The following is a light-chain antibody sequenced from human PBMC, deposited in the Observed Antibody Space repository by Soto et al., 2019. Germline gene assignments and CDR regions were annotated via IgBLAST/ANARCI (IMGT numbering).Light chain of an antibody. CDR2: AAS. CDR3: QQYGSSPRT. Sequence: EIVLTQSPGTLSLSPGERATLSCRASQSVSNSFLAWYQQRPGQAPRLLIFAASTRATGIPDRFSGSGSGTDFTLTISRLEPEDFAVHYCQQYGSSPRTFGLGTKVDIK. V-gene: IGKV3-20*01. J-gene: IGKJ1*01. CDR1: QSVSNSF.